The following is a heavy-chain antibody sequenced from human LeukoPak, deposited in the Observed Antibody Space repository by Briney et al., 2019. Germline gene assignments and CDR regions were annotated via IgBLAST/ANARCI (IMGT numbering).Heavy chain of an antibody. CDR2: ISSSGSTI. J-gene: IGHJ4*02. V-gene: IGHV3-11*04. D-gene: IGHD3-22*01. CDR3: ARDYYDTSGYYQHAY. CDR1: GFTFSDYY. Sequence: PGGSLRLSCAASGFTFSDYYMSWIRQAPGKGLEWVSYISSSGSTIYYADSVKGRFTISRDNAENSLYLQMNSLSAEDSAVYYCARDYYDTSGYYQHAYWGQGTLVTVSS.